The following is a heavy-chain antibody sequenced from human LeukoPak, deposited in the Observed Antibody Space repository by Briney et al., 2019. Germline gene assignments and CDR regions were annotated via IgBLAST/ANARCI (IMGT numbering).Heavy chain of an antibody. Sequence: GGSLRLSCAASGFTFSSYAMHWVRQAPGKGLEWVAVISYDGSNKYYADSVKGRFTISRDNSKNTLYLQMNSLRAEDTALYYCAKGGSYSDPFDYWGQGTLVTVSS. CDR2: ISYDGSNK. V-gene: IGHV3-30-3*01. J-gene: IGHJ4*02. CDR1: GFTFSSYA. D-gene: IGHD1-26*01. CDR3: AKGGSYSDPFDY.